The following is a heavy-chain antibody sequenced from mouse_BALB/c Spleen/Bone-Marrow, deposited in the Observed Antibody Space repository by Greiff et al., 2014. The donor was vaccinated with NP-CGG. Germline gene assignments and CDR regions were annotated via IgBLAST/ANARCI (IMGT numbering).Heavy chain of an antibody. CDR2: IYPGNGDT. J-gene: IGHJ4*01. Sequence: LQQSGAELVKPGASVRVSCKASGYTFTSYNMHWVKQTPGQGLEWIGAIYPGNGDTSYNQKFKGKATLTADKSSSTAYMQLSSLTSEDSAVYYCARSGSSGYYAMDYWGQGTSVTVSS. CDR1: GYTFTSYN. D-gene: IGHD3-1*01. V-gene: IGHV1-12*01. CDR3: ARSGSSGYYAMDY.